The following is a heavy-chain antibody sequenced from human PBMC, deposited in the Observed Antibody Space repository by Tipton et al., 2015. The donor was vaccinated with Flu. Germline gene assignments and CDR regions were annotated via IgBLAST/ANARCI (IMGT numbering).Heavy chain of an antibody. V-gene: IGHV5-51*01. D-gene: IGHD4-17*01. CDR2: VYPGDSEP. J-gene: IGHJ4*02. Sequence: QLVQSGAEVKKPGEFLKISCKGSGSSFTSYWIGWVRQMPGKGLKWMGIVYPGDSEPRYSPSFQGQVTISAEKSISTAYLQRGSRKASDTAMYYCARAAYGQFDYWGQGTLVPVSS. CDR1: GSSFTSYW. CDR3: ARAAYGQFDY.